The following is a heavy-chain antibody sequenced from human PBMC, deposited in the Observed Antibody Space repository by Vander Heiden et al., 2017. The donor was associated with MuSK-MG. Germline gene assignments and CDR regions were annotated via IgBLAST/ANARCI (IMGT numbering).Heavy chain of an antibody. CDR2: MNPKSGNT. D-gene: IGHD3-10*01. J-gene: IGHJ3*02. V-gene: IGHV1-8*01. CDR1: GYTFTSYD. CDR3: ARGNPDYYPDI. Sequence: QVQLVQSGAEVKKPGASVKVSCKASGYTFTSYDINWVRQATGQGLEWMGWMNPKSGNTGEAQKFQGRVTMTRNTAISTAYMEMRRMRAEDTAVYYAARGNPDYYPDIWGQGTMVTVYS.